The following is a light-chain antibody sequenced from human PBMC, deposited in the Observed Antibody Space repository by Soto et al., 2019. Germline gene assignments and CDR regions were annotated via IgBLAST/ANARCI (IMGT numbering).Light chain of an antibody. J-gene: IGLJ7*01. CDR2: RNN. Sequence: QSVLTQPPSASGTPGQRVTISCSGSSCNVGSNYVYWYQQLPATAPKLLIYRNNQHPSGVPDRFSGSKSGTSASLAISGLRSADEADYYCAAWDDSLSGPVFGGGTKVTVL. CDR1: SCNVGSNY. V-gene: IGLV1-47*01. CDR3: AAWDDSLSGPV.